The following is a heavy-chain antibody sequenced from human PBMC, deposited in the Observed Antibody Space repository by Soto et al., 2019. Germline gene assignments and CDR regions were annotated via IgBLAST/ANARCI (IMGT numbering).Heavy chain of an antibody. D-gene: IGHD5-18*01. Sequence: QVQLVESGGGVVQPGRSLRLSCAASGFTFSSYGMHWVRQAPGKGLEWVAVISYDGSNKYYADSVKGRFTISRDNSKNTLYLQMNSLRAEDTAVYYCAKATRGYSYGSPLRFDPWGQGTLVTVSS. CDR1: GFTFSSYG. V-gene: IGHV3-30*18. CDR3: AKATRGYSYGSPLRFDP. CDR2: ISYDGSNK. J-gene: IGHJ5*02.